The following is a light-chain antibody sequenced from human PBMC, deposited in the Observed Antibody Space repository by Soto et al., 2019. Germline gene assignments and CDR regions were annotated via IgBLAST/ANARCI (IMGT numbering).Light chain of an antibody. CDR2: CAS. Sequence: DIVMTQSPDSLAVSLGERAAINCKSSHNLLSSFNNKNFLSWYQQKAGQPPRMLIFCASTRESGIPDRFSGNGSGTDCTSTISSAQAEDGACYYCEQYYKSPYTFGQGPKLEI. CDR1: HNLLSSFNNKNF. CDR3: EQYYKSPYT. V-gene: IGKV4-1*01. J-gene: IGKJ2*01.